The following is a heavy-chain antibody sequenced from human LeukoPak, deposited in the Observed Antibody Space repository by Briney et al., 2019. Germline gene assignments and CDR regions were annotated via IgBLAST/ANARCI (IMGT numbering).Heavy chain of an antibody. V-gene: IGHV4-38-2*02. CDR3: ARDPRWLTPDCTSTSCYENYFDP. Sequence: SGTLSLTCAVSGGSISSGYQWAWIRQSPGKGLEWIGSIYHSGSAHYNPSLKSRVTISVETSKNQFSLNMYSVTAADTAVYYCARDPRWLTPDCTSTSCYENYFDPWGQGTLDTVSS. CDR1: GGSISSGYQ. J-gene: IGHJ5*02. D-gene: IGHD2-2*01. CDR2: IYHSGSA.